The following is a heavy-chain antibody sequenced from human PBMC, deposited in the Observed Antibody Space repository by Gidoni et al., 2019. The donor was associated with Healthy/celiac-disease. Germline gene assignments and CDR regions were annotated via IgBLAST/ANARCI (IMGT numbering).Heavy chain of an antibody. V-gene: IGHV3-21*01. D-gene: IGHD3-3*01. J-gene: IGHJ4*02. Sequence: EVQLVESGGGLVKPGGSLRLSCAASGFPFSSYSMNWVRQAPGKGLEWVSSISSSSSYIYYADSVKGRSTISRDNAKNSLYLQMNSLRAEDTAVYYCAANYDFWSGPKYKPNDYWGQGTLVTVSS. CDR1: GFPFSSYS. CDR2: ISSSSSYI. CDR3: AANYDFWSGPKYKPNDY.